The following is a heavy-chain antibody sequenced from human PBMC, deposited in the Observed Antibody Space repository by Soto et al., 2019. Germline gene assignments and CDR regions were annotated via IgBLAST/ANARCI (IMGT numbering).Heavy chain of an antibody. J-gene: IGHJ6*03. V-gene: IGHV4-39*01. CDR3: ARRTVAGTFYYYMDV. D-gene: IGHD6-19*01. CDR1: GGSVSSSSNY. Sequence: SETLSLTCTVSGGSVSSSSNYWDWIRQPPGKGLEWIASIYYSGSSYYNPSLKSRVTISADTSKNQFSLKLTSVTAADTAVYYCARRTVAGTFYYYMDVRGKGTTVTVSS. CDR2: IYYSGSS.